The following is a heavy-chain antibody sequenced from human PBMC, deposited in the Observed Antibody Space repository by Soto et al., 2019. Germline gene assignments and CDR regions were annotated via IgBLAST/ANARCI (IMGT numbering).Heavy chain of an antibody. CDR1: GYSFTSYW. CDR2: IYPADSDT. D-gene: IGHD1-26*01. V-gene: IGHV5-51*01. CDR3: ARPSGSYGTGFDP. J-gene: IGHJ5*02. Sequence: GESLKISCQGSGYSFTSYWIGWVRQMPGKGLQWMGIIYPADSDTRYSPSFQGQVTISADKSISTAYLQWSSLKASDSAMYYCARPSGSYGTGFDPWAREPWSRLL.